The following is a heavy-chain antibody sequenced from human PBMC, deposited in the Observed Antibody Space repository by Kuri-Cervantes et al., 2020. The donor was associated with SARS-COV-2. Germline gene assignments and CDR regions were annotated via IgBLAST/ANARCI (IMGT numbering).Heavy chain of an antibody. Sequence: SGPTLVKPTQTLTLTCTFSGFSLSTRGMCVSWIRQPPGKALEWLALIDWVDDEYYSASLKTRLTISKDTSKNQVVLTMTNMDPVDTDTYYCARNYFGSGSPPDYWGQGTLVTVSS. V-gene: IGHV2-70*12. CDR3: ARNYFGSGSPPDY. CDR1: GFSLSTRGMC. CDR2: IDWVDDE. J-gene: IGHJ4*02. D-gene: IGHD3-10*01.